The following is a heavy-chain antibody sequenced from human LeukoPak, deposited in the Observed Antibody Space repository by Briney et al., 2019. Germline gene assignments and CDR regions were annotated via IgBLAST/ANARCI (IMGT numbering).Heavy chain of an antibody. Sequence: GGSLRLFCGACGFPFSIYRMICVRQAPGGARVGVSSISSSRSYIYYAHSVKGRFTISRDNEKNSLYLQLHSLRAEDTAVYYCARLNLPYHDAFDIWRQG. V-gene: IGHV3-21*01. CDR2: ISSSRSYI. CDR1: GFPFSIYR. CDR3: ARLNLPYHDAFDI. D-gene: IGHD2-2*02. J-gene: IGHJ3*02.